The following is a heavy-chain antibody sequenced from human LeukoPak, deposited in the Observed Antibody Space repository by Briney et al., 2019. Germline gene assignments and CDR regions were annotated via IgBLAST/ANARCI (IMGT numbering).Heavy chain of an antibody. CDR3: AKGRDYYSSGSPFDY. CDR1: GFTFSSYG. CDR2: ISGSGGST. J-gene: IGHJ4*02. Sequence: GGSLRLSCAASGFTFSSYGMSWVRQAPGKGLEWVSAISGSGGSTYYADSVKGRFTISRDNSKNTLYLQMNSLRAEDTAVYYCAKGRDYYSSGSPFDYWGQGTLVTVSS. D-gene: IGHD3-10*01. V-gene: IGHV3-23*01.